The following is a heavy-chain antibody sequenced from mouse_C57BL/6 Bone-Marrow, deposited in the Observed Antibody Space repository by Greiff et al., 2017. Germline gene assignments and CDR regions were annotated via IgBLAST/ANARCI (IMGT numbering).Heavy chain of an antibody. CDR2: INPYNGGT. CDR1: GYTFTDYY. Sequence: EVQLQQSGPVLVKPGASVKMSCKASGYTFTDYYMNWVKQSHGKSLEWIGVINPYNGGTSYNQKVKGKATLTVDKSSSTAYMELNSLTSEDSAVYYGASAYDWYFDVWGTGTTVTVSS. J-gene: IGHJ1*03. D-gene: IGHD2-14*01. CDR3: ASAYDWYFDV. V-gene: IGHV1-19*01.